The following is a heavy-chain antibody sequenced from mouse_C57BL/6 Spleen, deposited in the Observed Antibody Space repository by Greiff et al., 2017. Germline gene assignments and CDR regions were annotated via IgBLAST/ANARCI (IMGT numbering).Heavy chain of an antibody. J-gene: IGHJ4*01. CDR2: IHPTSGST. V-gene: IGHV1-64*01. Sequence: QVQLQQPGAELVKPGASVKLSCKASGYTFTSYWMHWVKQRPGQGLEWIGMIHPTSGSTNYNEKFKSKATLTVDKSSSTAYMQLSRLKTEDSGVRYWAGGFDYDEGGSMDYWGQGTSVTVSS. D-gene: IGHD2-4*01. CDR3: AGGFDYDEGGSMDY. CDR1: GYTFTSYW.